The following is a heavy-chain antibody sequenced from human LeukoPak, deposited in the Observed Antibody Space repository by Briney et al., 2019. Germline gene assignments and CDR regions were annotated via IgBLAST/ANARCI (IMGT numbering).Heavy chain of an antibody. CDR1: GYIFTTYW. V-gene: IGHV5-51*01. J-gene: IGHJ4*02. Sequence: GESLQISCEGSGYIFTTYWIAWVRQLPGKGLEWMGIIYPGDSDTRYSPSFQGQVTISADKSVRTAYLQWSSLKASDTAMYYCARSIGPGCSSTSCFVSFDYWGQGTLLTVSS. CDR3: ARSIGPGCSSTSCFVSFDY. CDR2: IYPGDSDT. D-gene: IGHD2-2*01.